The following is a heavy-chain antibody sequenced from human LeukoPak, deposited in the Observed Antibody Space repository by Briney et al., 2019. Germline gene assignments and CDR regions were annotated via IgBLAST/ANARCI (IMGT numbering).Heavy chain of an antibody. CDR2: IYYSGST. CDR3: ARTVSGSYYNFDY. D-gene: IGHD1-26*01. J-gene: IGHJ4*02. V-gene: IGHV4-39*07. Sequence: SETLSLTCTVSGGSISSSSYYWGWIRQPPGKGPGWIGSIYYSGSTNYNPSLKSRVTISVDTSKNQFSLKLSSVTAADTAVYYCARTVSGSYYNFDYWGQGTLVTVSS. CDR1: GGSISSSSYY.